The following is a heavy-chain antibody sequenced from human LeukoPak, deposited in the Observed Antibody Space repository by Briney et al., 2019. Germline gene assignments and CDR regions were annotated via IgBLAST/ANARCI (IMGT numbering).Heavy chain of an antibody. D-gene: IGHD3-3*01. CDR3: AREPGNFWSGYYEDY. Sequence: SETLSLTCAVYGGSFSGYYWSWIRQPPGKGLEWIGEINHSGSTNYNPSLKSRVTISVDTSKNQFSLKLSSVTAADTAVYYCAREPGNFWSGYYEDYWGQGTLVTVSS. V-gene: IGHV4-34*01. CDR2: INHSGST. CDR1: GGSFSGYY. J-gene: IGHJ4*02.